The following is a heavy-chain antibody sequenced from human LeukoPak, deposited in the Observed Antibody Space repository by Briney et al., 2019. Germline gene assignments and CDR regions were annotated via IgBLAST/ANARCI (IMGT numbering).Heavy chain of an antibody. V-gene: IGHV4-31*03. CDR1: GGSISSGGYY. CDR3: ARDGGKRYFDY. CDR2: IYYSGST. Sequence: TQTLPLTCTVSGGSISSGGYYWSWVRQHPGKGLEWIGYIYYSGSTYYNPSLKSRVTISVDTSKNQFSLKLSSVTAADTAVYYCARDGGKRYFDYWGQGTLVTVSS. J-gene: IGHJ4*02. D-gene: IGHD4-23*01.